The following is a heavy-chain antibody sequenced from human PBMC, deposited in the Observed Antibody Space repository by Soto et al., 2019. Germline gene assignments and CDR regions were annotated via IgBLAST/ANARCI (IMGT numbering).Heavy chain of an antibody. J-gene: IGHJ4*02. D-gene: IGHD6-13*01. CDR1: GGSVSSGNYY. CDR3: ASAAAGTMGGY. CDR2: FYYTGST. V-gene: IGHV4-61*01. Sequence: SETLSLTCNVSGGSVSSGNYYWSWIRQPPGKGLEWIGYFYYTGSTNYNPSLNSRVTISIDASKNQFSLRLSSVTAADTAVYYCASAAAGTMGGYWGQGTLVTVSS.